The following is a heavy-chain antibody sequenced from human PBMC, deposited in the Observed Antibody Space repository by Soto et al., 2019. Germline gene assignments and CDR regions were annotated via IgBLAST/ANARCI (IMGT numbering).Heavy chain of an antibody. CDR3: ARASTIFGVVIIQGYYGMDV. J-gene: IGHJ6*02. Sequence: QVQLVQSGAEVKKPGSSVKVSCKASGGTFSSYAISWVRQAPGQGLEWMGGIIPIFGTANYAQKFQGRVTITVDESTSTAYMELSSLRSEDTAVYYCARASTIFGVVIIQGYYGMDVWGQGTTVTVSS. V-gene: IGHV1-69*12. CDR1: GGTFSSYA. D-gene: IGHD3-3*01. CDR2: IIPIFGTA.